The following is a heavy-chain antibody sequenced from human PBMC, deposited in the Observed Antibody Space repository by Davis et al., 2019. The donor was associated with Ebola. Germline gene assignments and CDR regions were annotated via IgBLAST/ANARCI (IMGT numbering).Heavy chain of an antibody. J-gene: IGHJ4*02. CDR1: GGTFSTSA. CDR2: IIPILGIA. D-gene: IGHD1-1*01. V-gene: IGHV1-69*04. Sequence: SVKVSCKASGGTFSTSAISWVRQAPGQGLEWMGRIIPILGIANYAQKCQGRVTITADKSTSTAYMELSSLRAEDTAVYYCARASEGDWNDGFDYWGQGTLVTVSS. CDR3: ARASEGDWNDGFDY.